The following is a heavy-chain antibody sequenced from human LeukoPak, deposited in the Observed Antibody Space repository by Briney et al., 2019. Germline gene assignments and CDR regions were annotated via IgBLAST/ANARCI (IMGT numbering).Heavy chain of an antibody. D-gene: IGHD3-10*01. V-gene: IGHV3-30*02. CDR2: IRYDGSNK. CDR1: GFTSSSYG. Sequence: PGGSLRLSCAASGFTSSSYGMHWVRQAPGKGLEWVAFIRYDGSNKYYADSVKGRFTISRDNSKNTLYLQMNSLRAEDTAVYYCAKDVYYYGSGSYFGWFDPWGQGTLVTVSS. J-gene: IGHJ5*02. CDR3: AKDVYYYGSGSYFGWFDP.